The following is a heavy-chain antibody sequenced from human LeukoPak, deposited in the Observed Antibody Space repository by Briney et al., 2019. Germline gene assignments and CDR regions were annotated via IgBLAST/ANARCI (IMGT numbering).Heavy chain of an antibody. CDR3: ARHDYQSSSNYGPMFYFDY. D-gene: IGHD3-22*01. CDR1: GYTFTKYS. Sequence: ASVKVSCKTFGYTFTKYSIHWVRQAPGQGLEWMGWINPNTGGTSYAQRFQGRVTMTRDTSITTAYMELSRLRSDDTAVYYCARHDYQSSSNYGPMFYFDYWGPGTLVTVSS. V-gene: IGHV1-2*02. CDR2: INPNTGGT. J-gene: IGHJ4*02.